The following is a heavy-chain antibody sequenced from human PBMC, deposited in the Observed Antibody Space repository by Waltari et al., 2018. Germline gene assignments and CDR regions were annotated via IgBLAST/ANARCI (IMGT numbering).Heavy chain of an antibody. V-gene: IGHV3-21*01. Sequence: EVQLVESGGGLVKPGGSLSLSCAASGFTFSSYSMNWVRQAPGKGLEWVSSISSSSSYIYYADSVKGRFTISRDNAKNSLYLQMNSLRAEDTAVYYCAPTGVDAFDIWGQGTMVTVSS. CDR1: GFTFSSYS. D-gene: IGHD2-15*01. CDR3: APTGVDAFDI. J-gene: IGHJ3*02. CDR2: ISSSSSYI.